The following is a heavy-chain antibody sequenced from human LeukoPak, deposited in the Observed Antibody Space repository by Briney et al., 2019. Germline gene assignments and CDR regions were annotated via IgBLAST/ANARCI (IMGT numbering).Heavy chain of an antibody. CDR3: AKAMVRGVIRQGIDY. V-gene: IGHV3-23*01. CDR2: ISGSGGST. D-gene: IGHD3-10*01. Sequence: GGSLRLSCAASGFTFSSYAMSWVRQAPGKGLEWVSAISGSGGSTYYADSVKGRFTISRDNSKNTLYLQMNSLRAEDTAVYYCAKAMVRGVIRQGIDYWGQGPLVTVSS. J-gene: IGHJ4*02. CDR1: GFTFSSYA.